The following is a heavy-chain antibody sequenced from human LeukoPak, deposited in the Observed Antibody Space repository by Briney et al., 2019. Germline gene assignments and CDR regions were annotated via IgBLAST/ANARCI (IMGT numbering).Heavy chain of an antibody. J-gene: IGHJ4*02. CDR2: INPNSGGT. CDR3: ARAPKDCTNGVCYRYFDY. V-gene: IGHV1-2*02. D-gene: IGHD2-8*01. Sequence: ASVKVSFKASGYTFTGYYMHWVRQAPGQGLEWMGWINPNSGGTNYAQKFQGRVAMPRDTSISTAYMELSRMRSDDTAVYYCARAPKDCTNGVCYRYFDYWGQGILVTVSS. CDR1: GYTFTGYY.